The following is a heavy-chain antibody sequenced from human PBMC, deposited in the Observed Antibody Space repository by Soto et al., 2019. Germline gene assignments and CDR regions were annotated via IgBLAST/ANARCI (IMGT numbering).Heavy chain of an antibody. J-gene: IGHJ6*03. CDR3: TTDFWSGYTPYYYYYMDV. Sequence: PGGSLRLSCAASGFTFSGSAMHWVRQASGKGLEWVGRIRSKANSYATAYAASVKGRFTISRDDSKNTAYLQMNSLKTEDTAVYYCTTDFWSGYTPYYYYYMDVWGKGTTVTVSS. CDR1: GFTFSGSA. V-gene: IGHV3-73*01. CDR2: IRSKANSYAT. D-gene: IGHD3-3*01.